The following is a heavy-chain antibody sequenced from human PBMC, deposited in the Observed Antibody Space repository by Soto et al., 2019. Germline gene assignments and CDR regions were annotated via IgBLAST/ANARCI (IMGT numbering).Heavy chain of an antibody. CDR2: INVGNGNT. CDR1: GYTFTSYA. V-gene: IGHV1-3*01. Sequence: ASVKVSWKASGYTFTSYAMHWVRQAPGQRLEWMGWINVGNGNTKYSQEFQGRVTITRDTSASTAYMELSSLRSEDTAVYYCARLRAGTALDYWGQGTLVTVSS. J-gene: IGHJ4*02. CDR3: ARLRAGTALDY. D-gene: IGHD1-1*01.